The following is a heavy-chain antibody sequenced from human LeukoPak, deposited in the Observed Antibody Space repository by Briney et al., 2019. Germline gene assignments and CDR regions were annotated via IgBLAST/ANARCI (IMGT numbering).Heavy chain of an antibody. J-gene: IGHJ4*02. D-gene: IGHD1-26*01. CDR3: ARWELESSGFDY. Sequence: ASVKVSCEASGYTFTSYYMHWVRQAPGQGLEWMGIINPNGGSTNYAQSFQGRVTMTRDTSTSTVYMELSSLGSEDTAVYYCARWELESSGFDYWGQGTLVTVSS. CDR1: GYTFTSYY. V-gene: IGHV1-46*01. CDR2: INPNGGST.